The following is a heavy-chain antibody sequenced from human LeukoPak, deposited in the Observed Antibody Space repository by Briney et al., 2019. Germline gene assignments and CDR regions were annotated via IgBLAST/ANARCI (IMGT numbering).Heavy chain of an antibody. V-gene: IGHV4-39*01. J-gene: IGHJ3*02. CDR1: GDSISSSSYY. CDR3: ARRRAASDEAFDI. CDR2: IYYSGST. Sequence: PSETLSLTCSVSGDSISSSSYYWGWIRQPPGKGLEWIGIIYYSGSTYYNPSLKSRVTISVVTSKNQFSLKLSSVTAADTAVYFCARRRAASDEAFDIWGQGTMVTVSS. D-gene: IGHD5-24*01.